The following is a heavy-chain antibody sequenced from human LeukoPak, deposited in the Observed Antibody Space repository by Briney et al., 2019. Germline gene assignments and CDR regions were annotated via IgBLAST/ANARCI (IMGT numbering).Heavy chain of an antibody. D-gene: IGHD6-13*01. J-gene: IGHJ4*02. CDR1: GFTVSSNY. CDR2: IYSGGST. V-gene: IGHV3-53*01. CDR3: ASYSSLDY. Sequence: GGSLRLSCAASGFTVSSNYMSWVRQAPGKGLEWVSLIYSGGSTYYADSVKGQFTISRDNSKNTLYLQMNSLRAEDTAVYYCASYSSLDYWGQGTLVTVSS.